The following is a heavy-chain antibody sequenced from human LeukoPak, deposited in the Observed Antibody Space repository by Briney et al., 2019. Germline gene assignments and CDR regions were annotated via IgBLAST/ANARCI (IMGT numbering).Heavy chain of an antibody. V-gene: IGHV3-23*01. Sequence: PGGSLRLSCAASGFTFSSYAMSWVRQAPGKGLECISGFSGSGGSTYYADSVKGRFTISRDNAKNSLFLQMNSLRAEDTAVYYCARSSRDGYNLIDYMDVWGKGTTVTVSS. CDR1: GFTFSSYA. CDR3: ARSSRDGYNLIDYMDV. CDR2: FSGSGGST. D-gene: IGHD5-24*01. J-gene: IGHJ6*03.